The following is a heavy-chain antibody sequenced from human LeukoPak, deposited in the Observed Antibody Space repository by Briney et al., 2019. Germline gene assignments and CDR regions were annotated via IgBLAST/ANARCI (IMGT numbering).Heavy chain of an antibody. Sequence: SETLSPTCAVYGGSFSGYYWSWIRQPPGKGLEWIGEINHSGSTNYNPSLKSRVTISVDTSKNQFSLNLSSVTAADTAVYYCARGGVGATSNYFDYWGQGTLVTVSS. CDR2: INHSGST. CDR1: GGSFSGYY. V-gene: IGHV4-34*01. J-gene: IGHJ4*02. D-gene: IGHD1-26*01. CDR3: ARGGVGATSNYFDY.